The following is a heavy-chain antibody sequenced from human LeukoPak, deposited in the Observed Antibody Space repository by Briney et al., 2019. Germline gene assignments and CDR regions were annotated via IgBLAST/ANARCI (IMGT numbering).Heavy chain of an antibody. V-gene: IGHV4-4*07. CDR1: GVSISSYY. CDR3: ARGGVVTQPGYFQH. Sequence: SETLSLTCTVSGVSISSYYWNWIRQPAGTGLEWIGRIYTSGSTNFNPSLKSRVTMSVDTSKNQFSLKLSSVTAADTAVYYCARGGVVTQPGYFQHWGQGTLVTVSS. CDR2: IYTSGST. J-gene: IGHJ1*01. D-gene: IGHD3-3*01.